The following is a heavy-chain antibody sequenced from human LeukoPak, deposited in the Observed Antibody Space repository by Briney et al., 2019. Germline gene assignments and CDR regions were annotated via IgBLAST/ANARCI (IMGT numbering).Heavy chain of an antibody. D-gene: IGHD2-15*01. J-gene: IGHJ5*02. CDR2: INPNSGGT. CDR3: ARGPGRYCSGGSCYPVNWFDP. CDR1: GYTFTGYY. V-gene: IGHV1-2*02. Sequence: ASVKVSCKASGYTFTGYYMHWVRQAPGQGLEWMGWINPNSGGTNYAQKFQGRVTMTRDTSISTAYMELSSLRSEDTAVYYCARGPGRYCSGGSCYPVNWFDPWGQGTLVTVSS.